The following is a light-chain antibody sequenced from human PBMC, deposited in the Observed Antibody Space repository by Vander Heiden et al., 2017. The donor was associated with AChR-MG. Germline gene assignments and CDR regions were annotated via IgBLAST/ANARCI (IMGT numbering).Light chain of an antibody. CDR1: SPKIRAAYE. CDR3: QSYDVSLSAAV. V-gene: IGLV1-40*01. J-gene: IGLJ2*01. CDR2: GNS. Sequence: QSVFPQPASASRAPGQRVTIPCTGTSPKIRAAYELHCYTHLPVPSPTHLINGNSNRPPRVPDRFSSSTSDTSTSPAVTGLLPDDEAVYYCQSYDVSLSAAVFGGGTKLTVL.